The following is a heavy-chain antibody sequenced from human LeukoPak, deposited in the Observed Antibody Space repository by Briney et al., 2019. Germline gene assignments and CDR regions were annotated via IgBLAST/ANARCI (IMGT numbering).Heavy chain of an antibody. D-gene: IGHD3-10*01. CDR1: GFTFSSYA. Sequence: GGSLRLSCAASGFTFSSYAMSWVRQAPGKGLEWVSVISGSGGSTYYADSVKGRFTISRDNYKNTMYLQMNSLRAEDTAVYYCAKRSGSGGPFDYWGQGTLVTVSS. CDR2: ISGSGGST. CDR3: AKRSGSGGPFDY. V-gene: IGHV3-23*01. J-gene: IGHJ4*02.